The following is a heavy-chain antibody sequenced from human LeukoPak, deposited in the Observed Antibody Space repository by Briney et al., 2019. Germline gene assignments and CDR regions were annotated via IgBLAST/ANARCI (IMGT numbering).Heavy chain of an antibody. CDR1: GFTFSSYA. CDR3: ARDFGGAFDI. V-gene: IGHV3-30-3*01. Sequence: GRSLRLSCAASGFTFSSYAMHWVRQAPGKGLEWVAVISYDGSNKYYADSVKGRFTISRDNSKNTLYLQMNSLRAEDTAVYYCARDFGGAFDIWGQGTMVTVSS. CDR2: ISYDGSNK. J-gene: IGHJ3*02. D-gene: IGHD3-16*01.